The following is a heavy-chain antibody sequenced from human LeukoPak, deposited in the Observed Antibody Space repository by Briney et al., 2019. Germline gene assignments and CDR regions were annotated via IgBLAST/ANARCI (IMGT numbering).Heavy chain of an antibody. J-gene: IGHJ4*02. Sequence: QSGGSLRLSCAASGFTFSSYAMSWVRQAPGKGLEWVSGISGSGSSTYYADSVKGRFTISRDNSKNTLDLQMNSLRAEDTAIYYCANTAFHSSTFDHWGQGTLVTVSS. CDR1: GFTFSSYA. D-gene: IGHD6-19*01. V-gene: IGHV3-23*01. CDR2: ISGSGSST. CDR3: ANTAFHSSTFDH.